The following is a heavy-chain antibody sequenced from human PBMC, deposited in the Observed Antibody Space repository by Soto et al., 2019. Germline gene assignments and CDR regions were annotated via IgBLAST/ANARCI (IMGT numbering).Heavy chain of an antibody. J-gene: IGHJ3*02. V-gene: IGHV3-43*01. CDR3: AKESGLYEDHAFDI. D-gene: IGHD3-16*01. Sequence: GESLRLSCAASGFTFDDYTMHWVRQAPGKGLEWVSLISWDGGSTYYADSVKGRFTISRDNSKNSLYLQMNSLRTEDTALYYCAKESGLYEDHAFDIWGQGTMVTVSS. CDR1: GFTFDDYT. CDR2: ISWDGGST.